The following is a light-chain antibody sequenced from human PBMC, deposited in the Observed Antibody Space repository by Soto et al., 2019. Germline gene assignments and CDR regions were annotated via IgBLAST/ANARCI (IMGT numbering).Light chain of an antibody. CDR1: SSDVGAYNY. Sequence: QSVLTQPPSASGSPGQSVTISCTGSSSDVGAYNYVSWYQQHPDKAPKLIIYGVTERPSGVPDRFSGSKSGNTASLTVSGLQAEDEADYFCSSYAGSNKKTFGGGTKLTVL. V-gene: IGLV2-8*01. J-gene: IGLJ2*01. CDR2: GVT. CDR3: SSYAGSNKKT.